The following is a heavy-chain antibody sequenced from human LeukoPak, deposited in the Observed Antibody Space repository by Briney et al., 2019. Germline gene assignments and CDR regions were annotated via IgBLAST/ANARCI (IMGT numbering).Heavy chain of an antibody. CDR1: GYSFTSYW. CDR3: ARHEARGYSGYDPGRAFDI. J-gene: IGHJ3*02. V-gene: IGHV5-51*01. CDR2: IYPGDSDT. D-gene: IGHD5-12*01. Sequence: GESLKISCKGSGYSFTSYWIGWVRQMPGKGLEWMGIIYPGDSDTRYSPSFQGQVTISADKSISTAYLQWSSLKASDTAMYYCARHEARGYSGYDPGRAFDIWGQGTMVTVSS.